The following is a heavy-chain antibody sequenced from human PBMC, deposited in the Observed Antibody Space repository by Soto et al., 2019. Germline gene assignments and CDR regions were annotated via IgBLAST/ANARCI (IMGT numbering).Heavy chain of an antibody. J-gene: IGHJ4*02. CDR3: AREVVGATTKTGMRIDY. CDR1: GDSISSSRYS. V-gene: IGHV4-39*02. Sequence: SETLSLTCTVSGDSISSSRYSWGWIRQPPGKGLEWIGSIYYSGSTYYNKSLKSRVTISVDTSKNQFSLKLSSVTAADTALYYCAREVVGATTKTGMRIDYWGQGTLVTVSS. D-gene: IGHD1-26*01. CDR2: IYYSGST.